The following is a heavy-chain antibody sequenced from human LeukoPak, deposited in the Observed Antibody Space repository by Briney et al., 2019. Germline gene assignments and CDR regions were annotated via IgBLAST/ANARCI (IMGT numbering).Heavy chain of an antibody. Sequence: GGSLRLSCAASGFAFNSYVMQWVRQAPGKGLEYVSAISGHGGTTYYADSVKGRFTISRDNSKNTLYLQMGSLRAEDMAVYYCARDRTMVRGVIGYWGQGTLVTVSS. CDR1: GFAFNSYV. CDR3: ARDRTMVRGVIGY. D-gene: IGHD3-10*01. J-gene: IGHJ4*02. V-gene: IGHV3-64*02. CDR2: ISGHGGTT.